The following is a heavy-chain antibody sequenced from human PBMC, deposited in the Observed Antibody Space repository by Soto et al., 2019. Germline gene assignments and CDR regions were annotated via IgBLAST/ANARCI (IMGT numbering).Heavy chain of an antibody. Sequence: TGGSLRLSCAASGFTFSSYGMHWVRQAPGKGLEWVAVISYDGSNKYYADSVKGRFTISRDNSKNTLYLQMNSLRAEDTAVYYCAKGSSGSYLFGAFDIWGQGTMVTVSS. CDR2: ISYDGSNK. CDR1: GFTFSSYG. V-gene: IGHV3-30*18. D-gene: IGHD1-26*01. J-gene: IGHJ3*02. CDR3: AKGSSGSYLFGAFDI.